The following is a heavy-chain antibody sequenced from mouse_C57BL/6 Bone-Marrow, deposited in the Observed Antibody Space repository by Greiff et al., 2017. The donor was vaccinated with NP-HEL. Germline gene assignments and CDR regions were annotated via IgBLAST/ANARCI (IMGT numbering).Heavy chain of an antibody. Sequence: VQLQQSGAELAKPGASVKLSCKASGYTFTSYWMHWVKQRPGQGLEWIGYINPSSGYTKYNQKFKDKATLTADESSSTAYMQLSSLTYEDSAVYYCARNVYWGYYYAMDYWGQGTSVTVSS. J-gene: IGHJ4*01. CDR1: GYTFTSYW. D-gene: IGHD2-1*01. CDR3: ARNVYWGYYYAMDY. V-gene: IGHV1-7*01. CDR2: INPSSGYT.